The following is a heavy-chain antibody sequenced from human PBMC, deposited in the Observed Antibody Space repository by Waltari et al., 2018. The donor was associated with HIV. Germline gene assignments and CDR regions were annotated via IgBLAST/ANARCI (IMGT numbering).Heavy chain of an antibody. J-gene: IGHJ4*02. CDR1: GGSFSGYY. Sequence: QVQLQQWGAGLLKPSETLSLTCAVHGGSFSGYYWSWIRQPPGKGLEWIGEINHSGSTNYNPSLKSRVTISVDTSKNQFSLKLSSVTAADTAVYYCARGRYYYDSSDTGRYYFDYWGQGTLVTVSS. V-gene: IGHV4-34*01. D-gene: IGHD3-22*01. CDR3: ARGRYYYDSSDTGRYYFDY. CDR2: INHSGST.